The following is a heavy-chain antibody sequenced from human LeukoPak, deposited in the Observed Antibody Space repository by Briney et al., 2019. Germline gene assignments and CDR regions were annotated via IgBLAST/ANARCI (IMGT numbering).Heavy chain of an antibody. D-gene: IGHD6-13*01. Sequence: GESLKISCKGSGYSFTSYWIGWVRQMPGKGLEWMGIIYPGDPDTRYSPSFQGQVTISADKSISTAYLQWSSLKASDTAMYYCARHPIAAAGTQNRDAFDIWGQGTMVTVSS. CDR1: GYSFTSYW. J-gene: IGHJ3*02. CDR3: ARHPIAAAGTQNRDAFDI. V-gene: IGHV5-51*01. CDR2: IYPGDPDT.